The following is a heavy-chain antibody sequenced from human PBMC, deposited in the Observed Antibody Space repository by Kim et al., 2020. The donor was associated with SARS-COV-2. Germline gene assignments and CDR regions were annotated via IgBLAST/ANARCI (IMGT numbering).Heavy chain of an antibody. CDR2: ISYDGSNK. Sequence: GGSLRLSCAASGFTFSSYGMHWVRQAPGKGLEWVAVISYDGSNKYYADSVKGRFTISRDNSKNTLYLQMNSLRAEDTAVYYCAKDFGGDSMVRGVIISWYFDLWGRGTLVTVSS. CDR3: AKDFGGDSMVRGVIISWYFDL. J-gene: IGHJ2*01. CDR1: GFTFSSYG. D-gene: IGHD3-10*01. V-gene: IGHV3-30*18.